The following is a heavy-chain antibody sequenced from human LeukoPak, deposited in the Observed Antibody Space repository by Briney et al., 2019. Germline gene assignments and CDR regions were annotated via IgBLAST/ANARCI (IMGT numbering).Heavy chain of an antibody. D-gene: IGHD3-10*01. V-gene: IGHV3-48*03. CDR1: GFTFSNYE. J-gene: IGHJ4*02. Sequence: GGSLRLFCTASGFTFSNYEMNWVRQAPGKGLAWVSYISSSGSSIYYADSVKGRFTISRDNAKNSLYLQMNSLRAEDTAVYFCARDHYGSGSYYKVMSYWGQGTLVSVSS. CDR2: ISSSGSSI. CDR3: ARDHYGSGSYYKVMSY.